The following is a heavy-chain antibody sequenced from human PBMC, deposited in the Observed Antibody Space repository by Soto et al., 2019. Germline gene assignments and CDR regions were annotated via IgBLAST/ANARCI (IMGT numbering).Heavy chain of an antibody. V-gene: IGHV3-23*01. CDR3: AKGVMADIVLMVYAILFSYMDV. CDR2: ISGSGGST. Sequence: GGSLRLSCAASGFTFSSYAMSWVRQAPGKGLEWVSAISGSGGSTYYADSVKGRFTISRDNSKNTLYLQMNSLRAEDTAVYYSAKGVMADIVLMVYAILFSYMDVWGKGTTVTVSS. CDR1: GFTFSSYA. D-gene: IGHD2-8*01. J-gene: IGHJ6*03.